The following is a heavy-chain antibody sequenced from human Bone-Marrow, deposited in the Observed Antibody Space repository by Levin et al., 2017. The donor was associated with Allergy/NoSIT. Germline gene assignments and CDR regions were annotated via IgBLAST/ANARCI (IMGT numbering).Heavy chain of an antibody. D-gene: IGHD2-21*02. J-gene: IGHJ4*02. CDR1: GGSVSSGIHY. CDR2: VYYSGST. V-gene: IGHV4-61*01. CDR3: ARDHVMTLDY. Sequence: SETLSLNCTVSGGSVSSGIHYWSWIRQPPGKGLEWIGYVYYSGSTNYNPSLKSRVTISVDTSKNQFSLKLNSVTAADTAMYYCARDHVMTLDYWGPGTLVTVSS.